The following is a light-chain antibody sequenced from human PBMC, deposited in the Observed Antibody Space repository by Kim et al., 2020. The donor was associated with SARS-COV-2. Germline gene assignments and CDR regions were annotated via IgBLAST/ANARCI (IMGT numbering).Light chain of an antibody. CDR3: QVWDSSSDHNWV. J-gene: IGLJ3*02. CDR1: NIGRKR. CDR2: YDS. Sequence: PGKTVRITCGGNNIGRKRVHWYQQKPGQAPVLVIYYDSDRPSGIPERFSGSNSGNTATLTISRVEAGDEADYYCQVWDSSSDHNWVFGGGTQLTVL. V-gene: IGLV3-21*04.